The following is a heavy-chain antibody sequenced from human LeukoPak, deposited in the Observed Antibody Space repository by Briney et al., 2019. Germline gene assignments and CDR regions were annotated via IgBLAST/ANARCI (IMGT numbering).Heavy chain of an antibody. V-gene: IGHV1-2*02. CDR1: GYTFTGYY. CDR2: INPNSGGT. D-gene: IGHD3-10*01. J-gene: IGHJ3*02. Sequence: SVTVSCMASGYTFTGYYMHWVRQAPGQGLEWMGWINPNSGGTNYAQKFQGRVTMTRDTSISTAYMELSRLRSDDTAVYYFARDRKYYYGSGSVAFDIWGQGTMVTVSS. CDR3: ARDRKYYYGSGSVAFDI.